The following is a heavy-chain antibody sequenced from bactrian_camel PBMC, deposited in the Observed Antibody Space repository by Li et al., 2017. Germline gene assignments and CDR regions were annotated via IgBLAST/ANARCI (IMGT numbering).Heavy chain of an antibody. D-gene: IGHD5*01. CDR2: IHRDGSYT. J-gene: IGHJ4*01. CDR3: AAGGAWWGKRTYAFDYDYDY. V-gene: IGHV3S6*01. Sequence: HVQLVESGGGSVQAGGSLKHSCAASGPIFRTCAWYWYRQFPGKGLEWVSSIHRDGSYTYYADSVKGRFTISRDNAQNTLSLQMNSLKPEDTAVYFCAAGGAWWGKRTYAFDYDYDYRGQGTQVTVS. CDR1: GPIFRTCA.